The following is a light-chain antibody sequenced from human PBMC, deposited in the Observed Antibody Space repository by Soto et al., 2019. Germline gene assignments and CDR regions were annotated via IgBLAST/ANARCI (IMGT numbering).Light chain of an antibody. CDR1: QSVSNNY. V-gene: IGKV3-20*01. CDR3: QQYGSSPPYT. CDR2: GAS. Sequence: EIVLTQSPGTVSLSPGERASLSCRASQSVSNNYLAWYQQKPGQAPRLLIYGASSRATGIPDRFSGSGSGTDFTLTISRLEPEDFAVYYCQQYGSSPPYTFGQGTKLEIK. J-gene: IGKJ2*01.